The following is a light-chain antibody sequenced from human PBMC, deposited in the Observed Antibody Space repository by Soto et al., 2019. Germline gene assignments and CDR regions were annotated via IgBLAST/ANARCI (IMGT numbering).Light chain of an antibody. CDR1: QSIDSW. Sequence: DIQMTQSPSTLSASVGDRVTITCRASQSIDSWLAWYQQKPGKAPKLLIYKTSNLESGVPSRFSGSGSGTEFSHTISSLQPDDFATYYCQQYKSLSLSFGGGTKVDIK. CDR2: KTS. V-gene: IGKV1-5*03. J-gene: IGKJ4*01. CDR3: QQYKSLSLS.